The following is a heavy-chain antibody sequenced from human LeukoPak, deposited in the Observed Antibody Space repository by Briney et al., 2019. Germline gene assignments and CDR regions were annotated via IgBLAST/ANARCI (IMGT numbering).Heavy chain of an antibody. Sequence: EASVKVSCKASGGTFSSYAISWVRRAPGQGLEWMGGIIPIFGTANYAQKFQGRVTITTDESTGTAYMELSSLRSEDTAVYYCATSTYYCSSTSCYTVRWFDPWGQGTLVTVSS. CDR1: GGTFSSYA. CDR2: IIPIFGTA. V-gene: IGHV1-69*05. CDR3: ATSTYYCSSTSCYTVRWFDP. J-gene: IGHJ5*02. D-gene: IGHD2-2*02.